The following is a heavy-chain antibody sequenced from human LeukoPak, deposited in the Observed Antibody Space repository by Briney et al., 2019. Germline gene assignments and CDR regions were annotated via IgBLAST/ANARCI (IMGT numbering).Heavy chain of an antibody. V-gene: IGHV4-59*01. J-gene: IGHJ4*02. CDR2: IYYSGST. CDR3: ARVVSGSYVGY. CDR1: GGSISSYY. Sequence: PSETLSLTCTVSGGSISSYYWSWIRQPPGKGLEWIGYIYYSGSTNYNPSLKSRVTISVDTSKNQFSLKLSSVTAADTAVYYCARVVSGSYVGYWGQGTLVTVSS. D-gene: IGHD3-16*01.